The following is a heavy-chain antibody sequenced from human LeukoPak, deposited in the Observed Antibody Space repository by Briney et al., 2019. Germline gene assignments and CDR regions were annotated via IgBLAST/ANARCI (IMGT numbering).Heavy chain of an antibody. CDR1: GYSISTGYY. CDR3: ARDGRSWNTMIVLDWYFDL. J-gene: IGHJ2*01. Sequence: PSETLSLTCTVSGYSISTGYYWGWIRQPPGKGLEWIGRIYTSGSTNYNPSLKSRVTMSVDTSKNQFSLKLSSVTAADTAVYYCARDGRSWNTMIVLDWYFDLWGRGTLVTVSS. CDR2: IYTSGST. V-gene: IGHV4-38-2*02. D-gene: IGHD3-22*01.